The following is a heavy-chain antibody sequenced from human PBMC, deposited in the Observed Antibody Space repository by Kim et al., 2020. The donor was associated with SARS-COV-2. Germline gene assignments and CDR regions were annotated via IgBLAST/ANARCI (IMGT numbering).Heavy chain of an antibody. CDR1: GYTFTGYY. D-gene: IGHD4-4*01. Sequence: ASVKVSCKASGYTFTGYYMHWVRQAPGQGLEWMGRINPNSGGTNYAQKFQGRVTMTRDTSISTAYMELSRLRSDDTAVYYCARVGYSNLRDGGWAYYYYYGMDVWGQGTTVTVSS. J-gene: IGHJ6*02. V-gene: IGHV1-2*06. CDR2: INPNSGGT. CDR3: ARVGYSNLRDGGWAYYYYYGMDV.